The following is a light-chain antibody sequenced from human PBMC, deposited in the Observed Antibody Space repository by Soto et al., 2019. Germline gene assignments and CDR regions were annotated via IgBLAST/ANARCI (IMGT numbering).Light chain of an antibody. J-gene: IGLJ2*01. CDR1: SPNIGAGYD. CDR2: GNS. CDR3: QSYDSSLTGPKVL. Sequence: QSALTQPPSVSGAPGQRVTISCTGSSPNIGAGYDVHWYQQFPGTAPKLLIYGNSNRPSGVPARFSGSKSGSSASLAITGLQAEDEADYYCQSYDSSLTGPKVLFGGGTKLTVL. V-gene: IGLV1-40*01.